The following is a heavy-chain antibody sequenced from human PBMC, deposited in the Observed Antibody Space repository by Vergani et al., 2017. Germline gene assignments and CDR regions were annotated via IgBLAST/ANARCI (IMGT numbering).Heavy chain of an antibody. CDR2: ISGSGGGT. CDR3: AKSRLSVGATFVFWN. D-gene: IGHD1-26*01. Sequence: EVQLLESGGGLVQPGGSLRLSCAASGFTFSSYAMSWVRQAPGKGLEWVSAISGSGGGTYYADSVKGRFTISRDNSKNTLYLQMNSLRAEDTAVYYCAKSRLSVGATFVFWNWGQGTLVTVSS. J-gene: IGHJ4*02. V-gene: IGHV3-23*01. CDR1: GFTFSSYA.